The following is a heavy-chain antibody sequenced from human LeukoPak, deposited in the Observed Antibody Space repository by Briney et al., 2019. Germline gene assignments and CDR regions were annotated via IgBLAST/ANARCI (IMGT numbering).Heavy chain of an antibody. V-gene: IGHV1-8*02. CDR3: ARGRSGYPNDY. Sequence: ASVKVSCKASGYIFTSYAISWVRQAPGQGLEWMGWMNPNSGNTGYAQKFQGRVTMTRNTSISTAYMELSSLRSEDTAVYYCARGRSGYPNDYWGQGTLVTVSS. CDR1: GYIFTSYA. J-gene: IGHJ4*02. CDR2: MNPNSGNT. D-gene: IGHD3-22*01.